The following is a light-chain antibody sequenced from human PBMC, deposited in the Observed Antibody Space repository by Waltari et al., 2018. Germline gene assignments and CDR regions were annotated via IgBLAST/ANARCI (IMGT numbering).Light chain of an antibody. CDR2: DAS. Sequence: DIQMTQSPSSLSASVGDRVTITCQASQDISNYLNWYQQKPGKAPKLLIYDASNLETGVPSRVSGIGSGTDFTFTISSLQPEDIATYYCQQYDNLPITFGQGTRLEIK. J-gene: IGKJ5*01. CDR1: QDISNY. V-gene: IGKV1-33*01. CDR3: QQYDNLPIT.